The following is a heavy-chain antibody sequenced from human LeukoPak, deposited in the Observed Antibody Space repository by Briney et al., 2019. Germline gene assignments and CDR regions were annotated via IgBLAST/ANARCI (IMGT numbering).Heavy chain of an antibody. Sequence: GGSLRLSCSASGFTFNVYNMNWVRQAPGKGLEWVSSTSSGSTYIYYAVSVKGRFTISRDNAKNSLYLQMNSLRAEDTAVYYCARGSNVQQRLDSFDFWGQGTLVTVSS. CDR2: TSSGSTYI. CDR1: GFTFNVYN. V-gene: IGHV3-21*01. D-gene: IGHD6-25*01. J-gene: IGHJ4*02. CDR3: ARGSNVQQRLDSFDF.